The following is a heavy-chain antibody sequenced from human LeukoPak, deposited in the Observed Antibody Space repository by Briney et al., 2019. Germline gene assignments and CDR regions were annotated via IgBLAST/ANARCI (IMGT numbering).Heavy chain of an antibody. Sequence: ASVKVSCKASGYTFTGYYMHWVRQAPGQGLEWMGWINPNSGGTNYAQKFQGRVTMTRDTSISTAYMELSRLRSDDTAVYYCARVFAVVGTRRVYFQHWGQGTLVTVSS. CDR3: ARVFAVVGTRRVYFQH. D-gene: IGHD6-19*01. V-gene: IGHV1-2*02. J-gene: IGHJ1*01. CDR2: INPNSGGT. CDR1: GYTFTGYY.